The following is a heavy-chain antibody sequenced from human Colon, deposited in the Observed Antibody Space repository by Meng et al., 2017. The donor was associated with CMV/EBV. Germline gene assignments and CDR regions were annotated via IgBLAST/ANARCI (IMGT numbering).Heavy chain of an antibody. CDR1: GGSISSTNW. J-gene: IGHJ4*02. V-gene: IGHV4-4*02. D-gene: IGHD4-17*01. CDR2: IFHSGSA. CDR3: ARIVDDYGDYDWV. Sequence: GSLRLSCAVSGGSISSTNWWSWVRQSPGKGLEWIGEIFHSGSANINASLKSRVAMSIDKSKKQFSLKLNSVTAADTAMYYCARIVDDYGDYDWVWGQGILVTVSS.